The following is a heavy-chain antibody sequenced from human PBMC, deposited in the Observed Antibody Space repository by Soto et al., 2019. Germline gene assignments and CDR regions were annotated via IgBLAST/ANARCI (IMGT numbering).Heavy chain of an antibody. J-gene: IGHJ5*02. Sequence: ASVKVSCKASGYTFTSFGISWVRQAPGQGLEWMGLISGYDGHTEYGQKFQGRVTMTTDTSTSTAYMDLRSLTSDDTAVYFCARVVPIASNTYNPTWPWGQGTLVTV. CDR2: ISGYDGHT. CDR1: GYTFTSFG. D-gene: IGHD1-1*01. CDR3: ARVVPIASNTYNPTWP. V-gene: IGHV1-18*04.